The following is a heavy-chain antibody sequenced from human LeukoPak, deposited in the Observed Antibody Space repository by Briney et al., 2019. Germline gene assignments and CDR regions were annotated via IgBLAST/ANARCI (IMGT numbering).Heavy chain of an antibody. D-gene: IGHD5-24*01. J-gene: IGHJ4*02. Sequence: GGSLRLSCAASGFTFSSYGMHWVRQAPGKGLEWVAVISYDGSNKYYADSVKGRFTISRDNSKNTLYLQMNSLRAEDTAVYYCAKESEMATIGEFLDYWGQGTLVTVSS. CDR3: AKESEMATIGEFLDY. CDR1: GFTFSSYG. CDR2: ISYDGSNK. V-gene: IGHV3-30*18.